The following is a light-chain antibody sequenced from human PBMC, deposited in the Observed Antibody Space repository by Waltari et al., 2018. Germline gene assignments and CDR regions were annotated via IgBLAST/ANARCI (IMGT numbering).Light chain of an antibody. CDR2: EAS. J-gene: IGKJ1*01. CDR3: QNHERLPAT. Sequence: IVLTQSPGTLSLSPGERATLSCRASQSISRCLGWYQQKPGQPPRLLIYEASRRATGIPDRFSGSGSGTDFSLTISRLEPEDFGVYYCQNHERLPATFGQGTRVEI. CDR1: QSISRC. V-gene: IGKV3-20*01.